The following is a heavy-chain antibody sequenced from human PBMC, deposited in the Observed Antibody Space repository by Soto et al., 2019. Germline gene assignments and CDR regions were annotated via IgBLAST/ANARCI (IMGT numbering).Heavy chain of an antibody. CDR3: AREMYYSTYFDS. D-gene: IGHD3-10*01. CDR1: GFSLSSNGVG. V-gene: IGHV2-5*02. CDR2: IYWDDDH. Sequence: QITLRESGPALVRPTQTLTLTSTFSGFSLSSNGVGVGWIRQPPGKALEWLALIYWDDDHRYSPSLKTRLTITKDTSKNQVVLTMTKLDPVDTATYYCAREMYYSTYFDSWGQGTLVTVSS. J-gene: IGHJ4*02.